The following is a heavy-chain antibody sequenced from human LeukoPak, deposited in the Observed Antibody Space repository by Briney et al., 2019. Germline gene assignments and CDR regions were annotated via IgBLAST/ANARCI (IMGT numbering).Heavy chain of an antibody. CDR1: GYTFTGYY. CDR3: ARDREDIVVVPAAPSGAFDI. D-gene: IGHD2-2*01. Sequence: ASVKVSCKASGYTFTGYYMHLVRQAPGQGLEWMGWINPNSGGTNYAQKFRGRVTMTRDTSISTAYMELSRLRSDDTAVYYCARDREDIVVVPAAPSGAFDIWGQGTMVTASS. CDR2: INPNSGGT. J-gene: IGHJ3*02. V-gene: IGHV1-2*02.